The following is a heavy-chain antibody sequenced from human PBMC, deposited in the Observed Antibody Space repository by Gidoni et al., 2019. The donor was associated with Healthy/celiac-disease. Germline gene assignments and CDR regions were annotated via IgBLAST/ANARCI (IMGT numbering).Heavy chain of an antibody. D-gene: IGHD3-9*01. CDR3: ARGSAYDILTGYPSIRDY. Sequence: QVQLQQWGAGLLKPSETLSLTCDVYVGPFSGYYWSWIRQPPGKVLEWIGEINHSGSTNYKPSRKSRVTRSVDTSKNQFSLKLSSVTAADTAVYYCARGSAYDILTGYPSIRDYWGQGTLVTVSS. CDR2: INHSGST. CDR1: VGPFSGYY. J-gene: IGHJ4*02. V-gene: IGHV4-34*01.